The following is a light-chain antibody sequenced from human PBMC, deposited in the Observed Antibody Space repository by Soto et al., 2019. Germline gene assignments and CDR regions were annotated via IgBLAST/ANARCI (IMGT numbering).Light chain of an antibody. V-gene: IGLV2-8*01. CDR2: EVN. CDR3: SSYVGTKSYV. J-gene: IGLJ1*01. CDR1: SSDVGGYNY. Sequence: QSVLTQPPSASGSPGQSVTISCTGTSSDVGGYNYVSWYQQYPGKAPQLVIYEVNKRPSGVPDRFSGSKSGNTASLTVFGLQAEDEADYYCSSYVGTKSYVSGTGTKLTVL.